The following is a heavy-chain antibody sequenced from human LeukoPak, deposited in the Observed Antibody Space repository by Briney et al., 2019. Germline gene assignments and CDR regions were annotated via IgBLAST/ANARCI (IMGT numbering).Heavy chain of an antibody. J-gene: IGHJ4*02. Sequence: SETLSLTCTVSGGSISSYYWSWIRQPAGKGLEWIGRIYTSGSTNYNPSLKSRVTMSVDTSKNQSSLKLSSVTAADTAVYYCAREGRSPDFWSGYYFDYWGQGTLVTVSS. D-gene: IGHD3-3*01. CDR2: IYTSGST. V-gene: IGHV4-4*07. CDR1: GGSISSYY. CDR3: AREGRSPDFWSGYYFDY.